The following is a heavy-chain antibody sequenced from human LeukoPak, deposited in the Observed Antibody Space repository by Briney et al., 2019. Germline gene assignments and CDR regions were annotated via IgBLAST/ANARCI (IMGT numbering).Heavy chain of an antibody. V-gene: IGHV1-18*01. J-gene: IGHJ4*02. D-gene: IGHD5-18*01. CDR1: GYTFTSYG. CDR2: ISAYNGNT. Sequence: ASVKVSCKASGYTFTSYGISWVRQAPGQGLEWMGWISAYNGNTNYAQKFQGRVTMTEDASTDTAYMELSSLRSEDTAVYYCATGRGYSYGYNYWGQGTLVTVSS. CDR3: ATGRGYSYGYNY.